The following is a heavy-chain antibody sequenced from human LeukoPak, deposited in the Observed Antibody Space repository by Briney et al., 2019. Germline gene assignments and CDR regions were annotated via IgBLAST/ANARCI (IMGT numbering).Heavy chain of an antibody. J-gene: IGHJ6*03. Sequence: RSSLRLYCAASGFTFSSYWMSWARQAPGEGLEWVANIKQDGSEKYYVDSVKGRFTISRDNAKNTLYLQMNSLRAEDTAVYYCAKNGDRGAYCSGGSCYPYYYYYMDVWGKGTTVTISS. V-gene: IGHV3-7*03. CDR2: IKQDGSEK. D-gene: IGHD2-15*01. CDR3: AKNGDRGAYCSGGSCYPYYYYYMDV. CDR1: GFTFSSYW.